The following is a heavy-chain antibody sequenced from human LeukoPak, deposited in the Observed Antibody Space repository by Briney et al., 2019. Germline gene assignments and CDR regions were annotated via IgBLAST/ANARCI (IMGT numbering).Heavy chain of an antibody. CDR2: ISAYNGNT. CDR1: GYTFTSYG. D-gene: IGHD6-19*01. Sequence: ASVKVSCKASGYTFTSYGISWVRQAPGQGREWMGWISAYNGNTNYAQKLQGRVTMTTDTSTSTAYMGLRSLRSDDTAVYYCARDSWAGGVAGTPLFDYWGQGTLVTVSS. CDR3: ARDSWAGGVAGTPLFDY. J-gene: IGHJ4*02. V-gene: IGHV1-18*01.